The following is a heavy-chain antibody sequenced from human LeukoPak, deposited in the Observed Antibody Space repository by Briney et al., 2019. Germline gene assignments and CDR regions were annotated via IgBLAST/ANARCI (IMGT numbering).Heavy chain of an antibody. Sequence: PGGSLRLSCAASGFTFSNYAMSWVRQAPGKGLEWVSAISGSGGNTYYADSVEGRFTISRDNSKNTLYLQMDRMRVEDSAVYYCAKSYAIVVVPAAIRNWGQGTLVTVSS. J-gene: IGHJ4*02. CDR2: ISGSGGNT. D-gene: IGHD2-2*02. CDR1: GFTFSNYA. V-gene: IGHV3-23*01. CDR3: AKSYAIVVVPAAIRN.